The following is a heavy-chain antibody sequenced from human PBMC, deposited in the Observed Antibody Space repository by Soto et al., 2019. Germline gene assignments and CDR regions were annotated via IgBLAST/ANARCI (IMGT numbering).Heavy chain of an antibody. J-gene: IGHJ6*01. CDR2: ISGSGAST. V-gene: IGHV3-23*01. Sequence: VHLLESGGGLVQPGGSLRLSCTASGFTFSSYAMNWVRQAPGKGLEWVSGISGSGASTYYTDSVKGRFTISRDNSKNTLYLQTNSLRAEDTAVYYCAKSEVISTPDDYSGMDVW. CDR1: GFTFSSYA. D-gene: IGHD2-2*01. CDR3: AKSEVISTPDDYSGMDV.